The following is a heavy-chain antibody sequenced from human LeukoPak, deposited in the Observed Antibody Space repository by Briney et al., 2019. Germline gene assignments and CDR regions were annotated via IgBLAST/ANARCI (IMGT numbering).Heavy chain of an antibody. CDR3: ARHRLLKRRSYAIYCSSTSCYGDDAFDI. V-gene: IGHV4-34*01. D-gene: IGHD2-2*01. Sequence: PSETLSLTCAVYGGSFSGYYWSWIRQPPGKGLEWIGEINHSGSTNYNPSLKSRVTISVDTSKNQFSLKLSSVTAADTAVYYCARHRLLKRRSYAIYCSSTSCYGDDAFDIWGQGTMVTVSS. J-gene: IGHJ3*02. CDR2: INHSGST. CDR1: GGSFSGYY.